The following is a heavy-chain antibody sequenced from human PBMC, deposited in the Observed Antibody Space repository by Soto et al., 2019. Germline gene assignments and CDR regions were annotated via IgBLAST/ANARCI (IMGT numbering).Heavy chain of an antibody. V-gene: IGHV3-21*01. Sequence: GGSLRLSCAASGFTFSRYSMNWVRQAPGKGLEWVSSISSTTNYIYYADSMKGRFTVSRDNAKNSVYLDMNSLSAEDTAVYYCARESEDLTSNFDYWGQGTLVTVSS. CDR2: ISSTTNYI. CDR1: GFTFSRYS. CDR3: ARESEDLTSNFDY. J-gene: IGHJ4*02.